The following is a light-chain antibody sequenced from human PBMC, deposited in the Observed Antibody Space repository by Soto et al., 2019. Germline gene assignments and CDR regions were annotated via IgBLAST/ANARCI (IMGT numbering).Light chain of an antibody. Sequence: DIQMTQSPSTLSASVGDRVTITCRASQSITTWLAWYQQKPGKAPKLLIYKATNLQSGVPSRFSGSGSGTEVSLTISSLQPDDFATYYCQRYNDYQYIFGQGTKLEIK. CDR1: QSITTW. J-gene: IGKJ2*01. CDR2: KAT. V-gene: IGKV1-5*03. CDR3: QRYNDYQYI.